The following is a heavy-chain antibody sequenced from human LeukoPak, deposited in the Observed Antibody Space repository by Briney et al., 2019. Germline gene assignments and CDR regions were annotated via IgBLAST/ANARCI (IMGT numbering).Heavy chain of an antibody. CDR2: IYYSGTT. CDR1: GGFINSYY. J-gene: IGHJ4*02. V-gene: IGHV4-59*01. Sequence: PSETLSLTCNVSGGFINSYYWSWIRQPPGKGLEWIGDIYYSGTTNYNTSLKSRVTISVDRPKSQFSLKVGSVTAADTAVYYCARVLSSSSKAFDFWGQGTPVTVSS. D-gene: IGHD6-6*01. CDR3: ARVLSSSSKAFDF.